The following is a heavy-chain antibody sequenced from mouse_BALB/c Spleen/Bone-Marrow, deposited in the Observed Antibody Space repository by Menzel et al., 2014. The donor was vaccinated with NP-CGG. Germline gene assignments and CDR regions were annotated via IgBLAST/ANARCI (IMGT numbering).Heavy chain of an antibody. CDR2: INPSNGGT. CDR1: GYTFTSYY. Sequence: VQLQQSGAELVKPGASVKLSCKASGYTFTSYYMCWVKQRPGQGHEWIGEINPSNGGTNFNEKSKSKATLTVDKSSSTAYMSLSSLTSEDSAVYYCTRSRRAMDHWGQGTSVTVSS. J-gene: IGHJ4*01. V-gene: IGHV1S81*02. D-gene: IGHD2-12*01. CDR3: TRSRRAMDH.